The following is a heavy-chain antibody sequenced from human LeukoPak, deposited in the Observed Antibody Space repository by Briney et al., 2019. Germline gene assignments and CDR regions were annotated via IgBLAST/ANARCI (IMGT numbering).Heavy chain of an antibody. CDR2: ISSSSTYI. J-gene: IGHJ4*02. Sequence: GGSLRLSCAASGFTFSSHTMNWVRKAPGKGLEWVSSISSSSTYIYYADSLKGRFTISRDNAQNSLYLQMNSLRAEDTAVYYCARVAKGTDYYFDYWGQGTLVTVSS. D-gene: IGHD1-7*01. CDR1: GFTFSSHT. CDR3: ARVAKGTDYYFDY. V-gene: IGHV3-21*01.